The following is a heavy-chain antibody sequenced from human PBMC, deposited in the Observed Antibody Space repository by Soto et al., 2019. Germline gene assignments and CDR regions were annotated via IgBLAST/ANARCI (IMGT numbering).Heavy chain of an antibody. D-gene: IGHD2-8*01. CDR3: TRSRRGILMVYGFGGMDV. CDR1: GFTVGSHA. Sequence: GGSLRLSCAASGFTVGSHAMSWVRQAPGKGLGWVSSISGSGDGTYYGDSVKGRFTISRDSSSSTLYLQMDHLRGEDTAVYFCTRSRRGILMVYGFGGMDVWGQGTTVTVSS. V-gene: IGHV3-23*01. J-gene: IGHJ6*02. CDR2: ISGSGDGT.